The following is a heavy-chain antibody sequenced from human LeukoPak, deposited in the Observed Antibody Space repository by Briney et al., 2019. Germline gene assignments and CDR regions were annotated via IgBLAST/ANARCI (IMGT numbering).Heavy chain of an antibody. CDR1: GFTFSSYG. J-gene: IGHJ4*02. CDR2: ISYDGGNK. Sequence: PGGSLRLSCAASGFTFSSYGLHWVRQAPGKGLEWVAFISYDGGNKNYEDSVKGRFTISRDNSKNTLYLQMNGLRAEDTAVYYCSRAGGSILGTLTDGGQGTLVIVSS. V-gene: IGHV3-30*19. D-gene: IGHD1-26*01. CDR3: SRAGGSILGTLTD.